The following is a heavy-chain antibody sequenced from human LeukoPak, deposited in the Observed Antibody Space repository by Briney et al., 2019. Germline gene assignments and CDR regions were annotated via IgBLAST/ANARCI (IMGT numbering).Heavy chain of an antibody. Sequence: GGSLRLSCAASGFTFSSYGMHWVRQAPGKGLEWVAVIWYDGSNKYYADSVKGRFTISRDNSKNTLYLQMNSLRAEDTAVYYCARATVPDFWSGYYNWFDPWGQGTLVTVSS. J-gene: IGHJ5*02. D-gene: IGHD3-3*01. CDR3: ARATVPDFWSGYYNWFDP. CDR1: GFTFSSYG. CDR2: IWYDGSNK. V-gene: IGHV3-33*01.